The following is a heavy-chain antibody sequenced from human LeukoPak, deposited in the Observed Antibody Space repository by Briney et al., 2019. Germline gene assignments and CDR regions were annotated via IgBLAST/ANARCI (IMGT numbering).Heavy chain of an antibody. V-gene: IGHV5-51*01. Sequence: GESLKISCKGSGYSFTSYWIGWVRQMPGKGLEWMGIICPGDSDTRYSPSFQGQVPISADKSISTAYLQWSSLKASDTAMYYCARPHGYCSGGSCYSSDYFDYWGQGTLVTVSS. D-gene: IGHD2-15*01. CDR1: GYSFTSYW. CDR2: ICPGDSDT. J-gene: IGHJ4*02. CDR3: ARPHGYCSGGSCYSSDYFDY.